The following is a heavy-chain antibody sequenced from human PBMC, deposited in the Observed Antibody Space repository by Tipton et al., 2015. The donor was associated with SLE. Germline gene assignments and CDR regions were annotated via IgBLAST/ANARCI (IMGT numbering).Heavy chain of an antibody. CDR1: GFSFSNYE. Sequence: SLRLSCDASGFSFSNYEMNWVRQAPGKGLEWVSSISSYNNYVEYAAAVKGRFAISRDNANNFVYLQMSSLSDGDTGVYYCARDDFGSGSPVSWGQGTQVTVSP. CDR2: ISSYNNYV. D-gene: IGHD3-10*01. CDR3: ARDDFGSGSPVS. J-gene: IGHJ5*02. V-gene: IGHV3-21*06.